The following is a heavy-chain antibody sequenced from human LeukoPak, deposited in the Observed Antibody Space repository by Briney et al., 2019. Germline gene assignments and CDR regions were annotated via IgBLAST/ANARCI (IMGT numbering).Heavy chain of an antibody. CDR2: IYDSAST. Sequence: PSETLSLTCAVSGYSISSGYYWGWIRQPPGKGLWWIGSIYDSASTYYNPSRKGPVTTSVDPSKNKFSLRLSSSKAAATSVSAWERRGSHYYIDVWGKGTTVTVSS. CDR1: GYSISSGYY. CDR3: ERRGSHYYIDV. J-gene: IGHJ6*03. V-gene: IGHV4-38-2*01. D-gene: IGHD1-26*01.